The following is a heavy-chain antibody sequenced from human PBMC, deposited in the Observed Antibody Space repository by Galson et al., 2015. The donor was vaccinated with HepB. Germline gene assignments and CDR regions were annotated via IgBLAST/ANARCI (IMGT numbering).Heavy chain of an antibody. V-gene: IGHV1-3*01. J-gene: IGHJ6*02. D-gene: IGHD5-12*01. CDR2: INAGNGNT. CDR3: ASTGRDSGYDYYYYYGMDV. CDR1: GYTFTSYA. Sequence: SVKVSCKASGYTFTSYAMHWVRQAPGQRLEWMGWINAGNGNTKYSQKFQGRVTITRDTSASTAYMELSSLRSEDTAVYYCASTGRDSGYDYYYYYGMDVWGQGTTVTVSS.